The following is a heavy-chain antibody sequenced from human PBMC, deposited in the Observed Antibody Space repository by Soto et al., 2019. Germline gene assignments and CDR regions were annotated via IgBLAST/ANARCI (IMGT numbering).Heavy chain of an antibody. J-gene: IGHJ4*02. D-gene: IGHD3-22*01. V-gene: IGHV4-31*03. CDR3: ARDRRYYDSSGYSSFDY. Sequence: PSETLSLTCTVSGGSISSGGYYWSWIRQHPGKGLEWIGYIYYSGSTYYNPSLKSRVTISVDTSKNQFSLKLSSVTAADTAVYYCARDRRYYDSSGYSSFDYWGQATLVTVSA. CDR1: GGSISSGGYY. CDR2: IYYSGST.